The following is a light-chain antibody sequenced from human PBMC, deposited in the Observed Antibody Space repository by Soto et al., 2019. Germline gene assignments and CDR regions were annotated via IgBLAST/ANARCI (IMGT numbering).Light chain of an antibody. CDR2: AAS. CDR1: QSISSY. V-gene: IGKV1-39*01. CDR3: QQGYSTPRT. Sequence: DIQMTQSPSSLSASVGDTVTISCRASQSISSYYNWYQQKPGQAPELLIYAASSLQSGVPSRFSGSGSGTDFTLTISSLQAEDFATYYCQQGYSTPRTFGQGTKVEIK. J-gene: IGKJ1*01.